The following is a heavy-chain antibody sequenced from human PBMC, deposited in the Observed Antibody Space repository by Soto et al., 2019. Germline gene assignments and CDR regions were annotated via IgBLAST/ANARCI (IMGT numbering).Heavy chain of an antibody. CDR2: IYYSGSI. J-gene: IGHJ6*02. D-gene: IGHD3-10*01. Sequence: SETLSLTCTVSGGSISSSYYYWGWIRQPPGKGLEWIGSIYYSGSIYDNPSLKSRVTISVDTSKNQFSLKLSSVTAADTAVYYCARADHFYGSGSSGYGMDVWGQGTTVTVSS. CDR1: GGSISSSYYY. V-gene: IGHV4-39*01. CDR3: ARADHFYGSGSSGYGMDV.